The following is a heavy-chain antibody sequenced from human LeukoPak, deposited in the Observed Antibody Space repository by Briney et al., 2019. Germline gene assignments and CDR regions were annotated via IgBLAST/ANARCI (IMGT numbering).Heavy chain of an antibody. CDR1: GLTVSSSY. J-gene: IGHJ4*02. Sequence: PGGSLRLSCAVSGLTVSSSYMSWVRQAPGKGLEWVANIKQDGSEKYYVDSVKGRFTISRDNAKNSLYLQMNSLRAEDTAVYYCARGDLMYGNSNYWGQGTLVTVSS. V-gene: IGHV3-7*01. CDR2: IKQDGSEK. CDR3: ARGDLMYGNSNY. D-gene: IGHD4-23*01.